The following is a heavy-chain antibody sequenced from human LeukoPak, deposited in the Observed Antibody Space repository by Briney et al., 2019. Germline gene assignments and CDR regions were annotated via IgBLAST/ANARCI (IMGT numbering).Heavy chain of an antibody. CDR1: GFTFSSNW. CDR3: ARRQQLAYGY. D-gene: IGHD6-13*01. Sequence: GGSLRLSCAASGFTFSSNWMTWVRQAPGKGLEWVASINQDGSVISYVDSVRGRFTISRDNAKTSLYLQMNSLRAEDTAVYYCARRQQLAYGYWGQGTLVTVSS. CDR2: INQDGSVI. V-gene: IGHV3-7*05. J-gene: IGHJ4*02.